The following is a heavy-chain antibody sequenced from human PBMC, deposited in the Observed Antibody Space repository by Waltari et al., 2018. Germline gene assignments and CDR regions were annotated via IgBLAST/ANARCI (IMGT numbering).Heavy chain of an antibody. CDR3: ARDILTGYYY. CDR1: GYTFTGYY. V-gene: IGHV1-2*02. Sequence: QVQLVQSGAEVKKPGASVKVSCKASGYTFTGYYMHWVQQAPGQGLEWMGWSNPNSGGTNYAKRFQGRVTMTRDTSISTAYMELSRLRSDDTAVYYCARDILTGYYYWGQGTLVTVSS. D-gene: IGHD3-9*01. CDR2: SNPNSGGT. J-gene: IGHJ4*02.